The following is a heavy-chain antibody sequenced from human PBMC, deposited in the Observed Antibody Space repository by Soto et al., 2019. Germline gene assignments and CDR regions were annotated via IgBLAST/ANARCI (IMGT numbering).Heavy chain of an antibody. CDR2: IIPMFGTL. Sequence: GASVKVSCKTPGGTLSSYGISWVRQAPGQGLEWMGGIIPMFGTLNYAQKFLGRIRITAEESTSTAYMELSGLRSEDTAVYYCARDLYCSSTRCYSYYGMDVWGPGTTVTVSS. V-gene: IGHV1-69*13. D-gene: IGHD2-2*01. J-gene: IGHJ6*02. CDR1: GGTLSSYG. CDR3: ARDLYCSSTRCYSYYGMDV.